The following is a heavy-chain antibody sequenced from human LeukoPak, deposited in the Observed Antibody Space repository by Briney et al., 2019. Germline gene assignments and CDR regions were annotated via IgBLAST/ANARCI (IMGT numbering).Heavy chain of an antibody. CDR2: IYYRGST. CDR1: GGSISSYY. CDR3: AREMDCSSTSCYVGAGGHDAFDF. V-gene: IGHV4-59*01. D-gene: IGHD2-2*01. Sequence: SETLSLTCTVSGGSISSYYWSWIRQPPGKGLEWIGYIYYRGSTNHKPSLKSRVTISVDTSKNQFSLKLSSVTAADTAVYYCAREMDCSSTSCYVGAGGHDAFDFWGQGTLVTVSS. J-gene: IGHJ4*01.